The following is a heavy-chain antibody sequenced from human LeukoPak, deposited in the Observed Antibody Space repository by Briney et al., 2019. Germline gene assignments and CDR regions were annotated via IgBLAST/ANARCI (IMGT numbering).Heavy chain of an antibody. CDR3: LRKVPYEPAFDY. CDR1: GFTFSTHS. D-gene: IGHD1-14*01. CDR2: ISSSSSTI. J-gene: IGHJ4*02. Sequence: GGSLRLSCAASGFTFSTHSMNWVRQAPGKGLEWGSYISSSSSTIYYADSVKGRFTISRDNAKNSLYLQINSLRAEDTAVYYCLRKVPYEPAFDYWGQGTLVTVSS. V-gene: IGHV3-48*04.